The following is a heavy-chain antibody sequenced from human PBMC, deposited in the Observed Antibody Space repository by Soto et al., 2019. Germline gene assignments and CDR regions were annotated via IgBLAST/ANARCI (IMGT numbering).Heavy chain of an antibody. CDR3: ARTQYYDFWSGYLDY. Sequence: SETLSLTCTVSGGSISSSSYYWGWIRQPPGKGLEWIGSIYYSGSTYYNPSLKSRVTISVDTSKNQFSLKLSSVTAADTAVYYCARTQYYDFWSGYLDYWGQGTLVTVSS. CDR1: GGSISSSSYY. CDR2: IYYSGST. J-gene: IGHJ4*02. D-gene: IGHD3-3*01. V-gene: IGHV4-39*01.